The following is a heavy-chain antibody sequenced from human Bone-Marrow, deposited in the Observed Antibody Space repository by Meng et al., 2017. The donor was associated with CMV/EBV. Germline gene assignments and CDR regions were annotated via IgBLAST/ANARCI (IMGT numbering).Heavy chain of an antibody. V-gene: IGHV3-23*01. D-gene: IGHD6-19*01. J-gene: IGHJ5*02. CDR2: ISGSGGST. Sequence: GESLKISCAASGFTFSSYAMSWVRQAPGKGLEWVSAISGSGGSTYYADSVKGRFTISRDNSKNTLYLQMNSLRAEDTAVYYCARGGHSSGWYPPWGQGTLVTVSS. CDR3: ARGGHSSGWYPP. CDR1: GFTFSSYA.